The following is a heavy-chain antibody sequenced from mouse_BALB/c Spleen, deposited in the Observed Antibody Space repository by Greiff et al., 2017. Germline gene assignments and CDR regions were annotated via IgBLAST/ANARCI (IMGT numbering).Heavy chain of an antibody. D-gene: IGHD6-1*01. Sequence: VQLQQSGPELVKPGASVKMSCKASGYTFTSYVMHWVKQKPGQGLEWIGYINPYNDGTKYNEKFKGKATLTSDKSSSTAYMELSSLTSEDSAVYYCANPAHHGAMDYWGQGTSVTVSS. V-gene: IGHV1-14*01. CDR2: INPYNDGT. CDR1: GYTFTSYV. CDR3: ANPAHHGAMDY. J-gene: IGHJ4*01.